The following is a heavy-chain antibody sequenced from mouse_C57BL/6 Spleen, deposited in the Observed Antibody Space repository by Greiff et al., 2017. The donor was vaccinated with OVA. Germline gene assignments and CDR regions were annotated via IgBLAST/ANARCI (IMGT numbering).Heavy chain of an antibody. V-gene: IGHV5-4*01. CDR3: ARDDGYDYAMDY. CDR2: ISDGGSYT. CDR1: GFTFSSYA. J-gene: IGHJ4*01. D-gene: IGHD2-3*01. Sequence: EVQVVESGGGLVKPGGSLKLSCAASGFTFSSYAMSWVRQTPEKRLEWVATISDGGSYTYYPDNVKGRFTISRDNAKNNLYLQMSHLKSEDTAMYYCARDDGYDYAMDYWGQGTSVTVSS.